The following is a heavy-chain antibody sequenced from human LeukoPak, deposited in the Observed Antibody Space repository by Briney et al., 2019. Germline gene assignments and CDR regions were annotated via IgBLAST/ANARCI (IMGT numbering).Heavy chain of an antibody. V-gene: IGHV4-59*01. D-gene: IGHD3-22*01. CDR3: ARHYYHSSGSYSFDY. Sequence: SETLSLTCTVSGGSISSYYWSWIRQPSGKGLEWIGYIYSSGSTNYNPSLESRVTISVDTSKNQFSLKLSSVTAADTAVYYCARHYYHSSGSYSFDYWGQGTLVTVSS. J-gene: IGHJ4*02. CDR2: IYSSGST. CDR1: GGSISSYY.